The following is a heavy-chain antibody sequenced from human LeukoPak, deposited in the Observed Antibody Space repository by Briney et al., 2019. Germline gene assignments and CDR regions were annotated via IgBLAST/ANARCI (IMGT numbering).Heavy chain of an antibody. CDR2: IHYTGGT. CDR3: AREEYRDSRGWCNFEY. D-gene: IGHD3-22*01. J-gene: IGHJ4*02. Sequence: SQTLSLTCTVSGGSISSYTHYWSCIRHQPGKDLEWIGYIHYTGGTFYKPSLKSRVSISVDKSKNQFSLELRSVTAADTAVYYCAREEYRDSRGWCNFEYWGQGCLVIVSS. V-gene: IGHV4-31*03. CDR1: GGSISSYTHY.